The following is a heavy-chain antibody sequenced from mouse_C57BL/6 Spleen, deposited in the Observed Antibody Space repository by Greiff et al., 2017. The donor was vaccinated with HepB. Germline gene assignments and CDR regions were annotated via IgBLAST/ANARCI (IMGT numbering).Heavy chain of an antibody. D-gene: IGHD1-1*01. J-gene: IGHJ1*03. Sequence: QVQLQQSGAELVMPGASVKLSCKASGYTFTSYWMHWVKQRPGQGLEWIGEIDPSDSYTNYNQKFKGKSTLTVDKSSSTAYMQLSSLTSEDSAVYYCARSPHYYGSSYWYFDVWGTGTTVTVSS. V-gene: IGHV1-69*01. CDR3: ARSPHYYGSSYWYFDV. CDR1: GYTFTSYW. CDR2: IDPSDSYT.